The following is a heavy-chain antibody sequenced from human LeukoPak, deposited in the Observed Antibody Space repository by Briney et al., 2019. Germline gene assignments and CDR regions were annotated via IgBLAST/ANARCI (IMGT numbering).Heavy chain of an antibody. D-gene: IGHD3-9*01. V-gene: IGHV3-7*01. CDR1: GFTFSSSW. CDR3: ATDISTHYFGS. Sequence: GGSLRLSCAASGFTFSSSWMSWVRQAPGKGLEWVANINQGGSEKYYVDSLKGRFTISRDNAKNSLYLQMNSLRAEDTAIYYCATDISTHYFGSWGQGTLVTVSS. J-gene: IGHJ4*02. CDR2: INQGGSEK.